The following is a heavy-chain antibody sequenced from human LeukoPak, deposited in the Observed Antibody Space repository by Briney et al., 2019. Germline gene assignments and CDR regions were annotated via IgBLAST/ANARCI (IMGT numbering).Heavy chain of an antibody. J-gene: IGHJ6*02. CDR2: ISYDGSNK. CDR3: AKDQGTVYGAGNEGMDV. V-gene: IGHV3-30*18. D-gene: IGHD3-10*01. CDR1: GFTFSSYG. Sequence: GRSLRLSCAVSGFTFSSYGMHWVRQAPGKGLEWVAVISYDGSNKYYGDSVKGRFTISRDIFENTLFLQMNSLRTEDTAIYYCAKDQGTVYGAGNEGMDVWGQGTTVTVSS.